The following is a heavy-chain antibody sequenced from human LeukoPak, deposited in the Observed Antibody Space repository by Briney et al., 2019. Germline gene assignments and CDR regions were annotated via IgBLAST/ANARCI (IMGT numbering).Heavy chain of an antibody. J-gene: IGHJ6*02. CDR1: GFTFSDYY. CDR2: ISSSGSTI. CDR3: ASGDCSGGSCYSNYYYGMDV. V-gene: IGHV3-11*01. D-gene: IGHD2-15*01. Sequence: GGSLRLSCAASGFTFSDYYMSWIRQAPGNGLEWVSYISSSGSTIYYADSVKGRFTISRDNAKNSLYLQMNSLRAEDTAVYYCASGDCSGGSCYSNYYYGMDVWGQGTTVTVSS.